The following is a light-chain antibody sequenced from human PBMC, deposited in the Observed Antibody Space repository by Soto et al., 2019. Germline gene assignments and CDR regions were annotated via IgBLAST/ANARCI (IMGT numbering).Light chain of an antibody. CDR1: QGIGNS. CDR3: QKYDSVPWS. V-gene: IGKV1-27*01. Sequence: DIQMTQSPSSLSASVGDRVTITCRASQGIGNSLAWYQQKPGKVPKVLIYTASTLHSGVPSRFSGSGSGTDFTLTINSLQPKDVATYFCQKYDSVPWSFGQGTRVEI. CDR2: TAS. J-gene: IGKJ1*01.